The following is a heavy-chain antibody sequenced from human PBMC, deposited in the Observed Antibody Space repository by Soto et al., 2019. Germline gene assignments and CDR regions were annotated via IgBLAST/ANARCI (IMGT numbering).Heavy chain of an antibody. CDR2: ITSSGSTM. Sequence: GGSLRLSCAASGFTFSSYQMNWVRQAPGKGLEWVSYITSSGSTMYYADSVKGRFTISRDNAKNSLYLQMNSLRAEDTAVYYCARDRVTSFGVVVFDYWGQGTQVTVPQ. J-gene: IGHJ4*02. D-gene: IGHD3-3*01. CDR1: GFTFSSYQ. CDR3: ARDRVTSFGVVVFDY. V-gene: IGHV3-48*03.